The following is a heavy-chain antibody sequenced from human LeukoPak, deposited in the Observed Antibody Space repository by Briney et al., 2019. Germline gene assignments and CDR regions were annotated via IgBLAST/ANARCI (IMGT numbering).Heavy chain of an antibody. Sequence: SSVKVSCKASGGTFSSYAISWVRQAPGQGLEWMGGIIPIFGTANYAQKFQGRVTITADESTSTAYMELSSLRSEDTAVYYCARDKVVSQYVEMGGYTYYFDYWGQGTLVTVSS. CDR1: GGTFSSYA. D-gene: IGHD5-24*01. J-gene: IGHJ4*02. V-gene: IGHV1-69*13. CDR3: ARDKVVSQYVEMGGYTYYFDY. CDR2: IIPIFGTA.